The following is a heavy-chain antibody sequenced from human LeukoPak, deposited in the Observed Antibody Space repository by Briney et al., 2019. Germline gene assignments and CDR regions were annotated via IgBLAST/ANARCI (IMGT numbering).Heavy chain of an antibody. D-gene: IGHD2-15*01. J-gene: IGHJ4*02. Sequence: SETLSLTCTVSGGSISSGGYYWSWIRQHPGKGLEWIGYIYYSGSTYYNPSLKSRVTISVDTSKNQFSLKLSSVTAADTAVYYCARDDGSGGSCYSDYWGQGTLVTVSS. CDR2: IYYSGST. CDR1: GGSISSGGYY. V-gene: IGHV4-31*03. CDR3: ARDDGSGGSCYSDY.